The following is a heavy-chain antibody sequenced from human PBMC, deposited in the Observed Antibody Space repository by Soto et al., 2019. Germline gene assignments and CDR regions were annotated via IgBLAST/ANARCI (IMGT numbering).Heavy chain of an antibody. Sequence: GGSLRLSCAASGFTFSSYAMSWVRQAPGKGLEWVSAISGSGGSTYYADSVKGRFTISRDNSKNTLYLQMNSLRAEDTAVYYCAKEGVTGYCSSTSCYRYMDVWGKGTTVTVSS. CDR1: GFTFSSYA. CDR3: AKEGVTGYCSSTSCYRYMDV. CDR2: ISGSGGST. J-gene: IGHJ6*03. V-gene: IGHV3-23*01. D-gene: IGHD2-2*01.